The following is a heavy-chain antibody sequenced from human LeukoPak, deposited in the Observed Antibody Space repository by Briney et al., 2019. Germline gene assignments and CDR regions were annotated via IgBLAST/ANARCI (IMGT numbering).Heavy chain of an antibody. CDR2: IWYDGSNK. V-gene: IGHV3-33*01. CDR3: ARDRDYGGWSAPFDAFDI. CDR1: GFTFSSYG. Sequence: PGGSLRLSCAASGFTFSSYGMHWVRQAPGKGLEWVAVIWYDGSNKYYADSVKGRFTISRDNSKNTLYLQMNSLRAEDTAVYYCARDRDYGGWSAPFDAFDIWGQGTMVTVSS. J-gene: IGHJ3*02. D-gene: IGHD3-16*01.